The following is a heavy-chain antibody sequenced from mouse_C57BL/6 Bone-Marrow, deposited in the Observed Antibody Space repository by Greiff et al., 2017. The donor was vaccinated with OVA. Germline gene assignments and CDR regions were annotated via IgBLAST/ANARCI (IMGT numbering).Heavy chain of an antibody. CDR1: GYTFTSYG. Sequence: VQLQQSGAELARPGASVKLSCKASGYTFTSYGISWVKQRTGQGLEWIGEFYPRSGNTYYNEKFKGKATLTADKSSSTAYMELRSLTSEDSAVYFCAREWLYGSSYWYFDVWGTGTTVTVSS. CDR3: AREWLYGSSYWYFDV. CDR2: FYPRSGNT. J-gene: IGHJ1*03. D-gene: IGHD1-1*01. V-gene: IGHV1-81*01.